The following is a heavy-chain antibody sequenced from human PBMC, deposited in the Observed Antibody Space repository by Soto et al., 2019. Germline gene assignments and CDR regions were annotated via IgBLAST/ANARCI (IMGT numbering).Heavy chain of an antibody. V-gene: IGHV4-31*03. D-gene: IGHD2-2*02. CDR2: IYYSGST. J-gene: IGHJ6*02. CDR3: ARGPGVPAAIPYYYYYYGMDV. Sequence: SETLSLTCTVSGGSISSGGYYWSWIRQHPXKGLEWIGYIYYSGSTYYNPSLKSRVTISVDTSKNQFSLKLSSVTAADTAVYYCARGPGVPAAIPYYYYYYGMDVWGQGTTVTVSS. CDR1: GGSISSGGYY.